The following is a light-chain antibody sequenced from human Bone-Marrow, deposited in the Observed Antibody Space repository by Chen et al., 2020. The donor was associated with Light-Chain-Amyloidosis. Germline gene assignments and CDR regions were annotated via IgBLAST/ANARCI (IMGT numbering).Light chain of an antibody. V-gene: IGLV2-14*01. CDR3: SSYTDTNSVI. Sequence: QSALAQPASVSASPGQAITISCTGTSSDIGAYNYVSWYQHLPGKAPKLIIYEVSHRPSGVSNRFSGSKSGNRASLTISGLQAEDEADYYCSSYTDTNSVIFGGGTELTVL. CDR1: SSDIGAYNY. CDR2: EVS. J-gene: IGLJ2*01.